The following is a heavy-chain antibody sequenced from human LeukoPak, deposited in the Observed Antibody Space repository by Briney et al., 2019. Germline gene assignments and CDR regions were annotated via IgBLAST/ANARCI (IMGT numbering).Heavy chain of an antibody. J-gene: IGHJ5*02. CDR2: IYYSGST. CDR3: ARGSARDVGIFWFDL. V-gene: IGHV4-59*01. D-gene: IGHD5-24*01. CDR1: GGSISSYY. Sequence: SETLSLTCTVSGGSISSYYWSWIRQPPGKGLEWIGYIYYSGSTNYNPSLKSRVTISVDTSKNQFSLKLSSVTAADTAVYYCARGSARDVGIFWFDLWGQGTLVTVSS.